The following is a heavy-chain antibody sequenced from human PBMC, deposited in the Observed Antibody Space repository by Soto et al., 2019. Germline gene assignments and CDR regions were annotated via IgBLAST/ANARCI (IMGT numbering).Heavy chain of an antibody. CDR1: GFSFTGYY. D-gene: IGHD6-6*01. CDR3: AKDLTRQLAYWLDP. CDR2: INAHSGGT. J-gene: IGHJ5*02. V-gene: IGHV1-2*02. Sequence: ASVKVSCKASGFSFTGYYIHWLRQAPGQGLEWMGWINAHSGGTEYAQKFRGRVTLTRDTSIATAYLTLTSLTSDDTALYYCAKDLTRQLAYWLDPWGQGTQVTVSS.